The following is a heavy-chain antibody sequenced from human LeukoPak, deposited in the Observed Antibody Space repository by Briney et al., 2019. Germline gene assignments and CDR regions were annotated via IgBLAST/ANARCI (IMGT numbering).Heavy chain of an antibody. CDR3: AREGDYYDSSDAFDI. J-gene: IGHJ3*02. D-gene: IGHD3-22*01. CDR2: IKQDGSEK. Sequence: GGSPRLSCAASGFTYSSYWMSWVRQAPGKGLEWVANIKQDGSEKYYVDSVKGRFTISRDSAKNSLYLQMDSLRAEDTAVYYCAREGDYYDSSDAFDIWGQGTMVTVSS. V-gene: IGHV3-7*01. CDR1: GFTYSSYW.